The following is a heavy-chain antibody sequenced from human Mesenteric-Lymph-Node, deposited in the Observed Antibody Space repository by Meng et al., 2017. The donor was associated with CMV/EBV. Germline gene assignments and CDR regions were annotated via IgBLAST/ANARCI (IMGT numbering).Heavy chain of an antibody. D-gene: IGHD3-16*01. CDR1: GGSFSGYN. J-gene: IGHJ4*02. CDR3: ARGLRYLRSNFDY. V-gene: IGHV4-34*01. Sequence: SETLSLTCAVYGGSFSGYNWIWIRQPPGKGLEWIGQISHGGSTNYNPSLKSRVTISVDTSKNQFSLKLSSVTAADAAVYYCARGLRYLRSNFDYWGQGTLVTVSS. CDR2: ISHGGST.